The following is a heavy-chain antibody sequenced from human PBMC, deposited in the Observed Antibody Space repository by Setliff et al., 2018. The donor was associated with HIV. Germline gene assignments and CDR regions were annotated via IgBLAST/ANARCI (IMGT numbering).Heavy chain of an antibody. CDR2: IIPVFGTS. J-gene: IGHJ6*03. D-gene: IGHD5-12*01. Sequence: ASVKVSCKASGGPFSSYGIGWARQAPGQGLEWMGGIIPVFGTSNYAQNFQGTVTITADISTSTAYMELSSLRSEDTAVYYCARLREMATINYYYNYMDVWGKGTMVTVSS. CDR3: ARLREMATINYYYNYMDV. CDR1: GGPFSSYG. V-gene: IGHV1-69*06.